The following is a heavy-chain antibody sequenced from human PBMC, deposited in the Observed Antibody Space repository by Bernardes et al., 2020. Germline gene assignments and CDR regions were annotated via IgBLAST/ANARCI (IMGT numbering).Heavy chain of an antibody. V-gene: IGHV4-39*01. J-gene: IGHJ3*02. CDR3: ARLGWDDFWSGYTGAFDI. Sequence: SETLSLTCTVSGGSIRSSSYYWGWIRQPPGKGLEWIGSIYYSGSTYYNPSLKSRVTISVDTSKNQFSLKLSSVTAADTAVYYCARLGWDDFWSGYTGAFDIWGQGTMVTVSS. CDR1: GGSIRSSSYY. D-gene: IGHD3-3*01. CDR2: IYYSGST.